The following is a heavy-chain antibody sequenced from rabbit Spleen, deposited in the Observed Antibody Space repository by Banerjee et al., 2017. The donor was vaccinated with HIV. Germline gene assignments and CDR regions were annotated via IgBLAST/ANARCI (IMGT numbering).Heavy chain of an antibody. CDR2: IDPVFGST. CDR1: GFSFSNKA. CDR3: ARDTGSSFSSYGMDL. V-gene: IGHV1S7*01. J-gene: IGHJ3*01. D-gene: IGHD8-1*01. Sequence: QLVESRGGLVKPGGSLKLSCTASGFSFSNKAVMCWVRQAPGKGLEWIGYIDPVFGSTYYASWVNGRFTISSHNAQNTLYLQLNSLTAADTATYFCARDTGSSFSSYGMDLWGQGTLVTVS.